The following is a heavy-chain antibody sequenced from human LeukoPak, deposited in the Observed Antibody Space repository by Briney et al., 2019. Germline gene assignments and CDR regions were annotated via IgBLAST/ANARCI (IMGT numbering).Heavy chain of an antibody. CDR1: GYTFTSYY. J-gene: IGHJ4*02. D-gene: IGHD1-26*01. CDR2: INPSGGST. CDR3: ASGGYSNADY. Sequence: ASVKVSCKASGYTFTSYYMHWVRQAPGQGLEWMGIINPSGGSTSYARKFQGGVTITADKSTSTAYMELSSLRSEDTAVYYCASGGYSNADYWGQGTLVTVSS. V-gene: IGHV1-46*01.